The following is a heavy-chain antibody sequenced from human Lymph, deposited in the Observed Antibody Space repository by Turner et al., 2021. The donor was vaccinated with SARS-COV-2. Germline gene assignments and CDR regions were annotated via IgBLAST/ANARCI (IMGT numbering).Heavy chain of an antibody. CDR2: IVVGSGNT. Sequence: QMHLLQSGPEVKKPGTSVKVSCKASGFTFSSSAVQWVRQARGQRLEWIGWIVVGSGNTNYAQKFQERVPITRDMSTSTAYMNLSSLRSEDTAVCYCAAPYCSGGTCSDGFDIWGQGTMVTVSS. CDR3: AAPYCSGGTCSDGFDI. V-gene: IGHV1-58*01. CDR1: GFTFSSSA. J-gene: IGHJ3*02. D-gene: IGHD2-15*01.